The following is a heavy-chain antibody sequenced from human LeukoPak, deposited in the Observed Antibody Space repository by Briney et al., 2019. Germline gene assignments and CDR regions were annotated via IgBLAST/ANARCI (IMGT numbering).Heavy chain of an antibody. J-gene: IGHJ4*02. CDR2: TSGSGGST. V-gene: IGHV3-23*01. CDR1: GFTFSSYA. D-gene: IGHD3-3*01. Sequence: GGSLRLSCAASGFTFSSYAMSWVRQAPGKGLEWVSATSGSGGSTYYADSVKGRFTISRDNSKNTLYLQMNSLRAEDTAVYYCAKVSYYDFWRVPFDYWGQGTLVTVSS. CDR3: AKVSYYDFWRVPFDY.